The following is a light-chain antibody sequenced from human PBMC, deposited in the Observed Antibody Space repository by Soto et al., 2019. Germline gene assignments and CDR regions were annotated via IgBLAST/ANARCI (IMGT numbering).Light chain of an antibody. Sequence: DIQMTQSPSSLSASVGDRVTITCRASQSISNYLNWYQQRPGKAPKLLIYLASSLSSGVPSKFSGSGSGTDFTLTISVLQPEDSATDYCQQTYKTPLTFGQGTKVEIK. CDR2: LAS. V-gene: IGKV1-39*01. J-gene: IGKJ1*01. CDR1: QSISNY. CDR3: QQTYKTPLT.